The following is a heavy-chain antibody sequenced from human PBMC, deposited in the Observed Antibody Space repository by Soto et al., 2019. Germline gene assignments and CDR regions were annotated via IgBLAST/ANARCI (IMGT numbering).Heavy chain of an antibody. D-gene: IGHD4-4*01. Sequence: PSETLSLTCTVSGGSVSSGSYYWSWILQPPGKGLEWIGYIYYSGSTNYNPSLKSRVTISVDTSKNQFSLKLSSVTAADTAVYYCARDGGNYVPFDYWGQGTLVTVSS. J-gene: IGHJ4*02. V-gene: IGHV4-61*01. CDR2: IYYSGST. CDR3: ARDGGNYVPFDY. CDR1: GGSVSSGSYY.